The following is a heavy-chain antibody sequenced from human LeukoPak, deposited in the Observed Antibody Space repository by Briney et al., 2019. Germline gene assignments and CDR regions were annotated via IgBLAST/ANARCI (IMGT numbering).Heavy chain of an antibody. D-gene: IGHD3-10*01. V-gene: IGHV3-48*02. J-gene: IGHJ4*02. CDR2: ISSSSSTI. CDR1: GFTFSSYS. CDR3: ARVMSGSGTYYSWYFDY. Sequence: GGSLRLSCAASGFTFSSYSMNWVRQAPGKGLEWVSYISSSSSTIYYADSVKGRFTISRDNAKNSLYLQMNSLSDEDTAVYYCARVMSGSGTYYSWYFDYWGQGTLVTVSS.